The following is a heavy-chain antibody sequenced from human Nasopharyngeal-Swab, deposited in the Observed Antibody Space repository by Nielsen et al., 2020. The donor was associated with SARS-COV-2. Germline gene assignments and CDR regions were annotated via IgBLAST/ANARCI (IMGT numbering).Heavy chain of an antibody. CDR1: GFTFSSYG. CDR3: AREAQTGYSSGWTYYYYGMDV. CDR2: ISYDGSNK. V-gene: IGHV3-30*03. D-gene: IGHD6-19*01. J-gene: IGHJ6*02. Sequence: LKISCAASGFTFSSYGMHWVRQAPGKGLEWVAVISYDGSNKHYADSVKGRFTISRDNSKNTLYLQMNSLRAEDTAVYYCAREAQTGYSSGWTYYYYGMDVWGQGTTVTVSS.